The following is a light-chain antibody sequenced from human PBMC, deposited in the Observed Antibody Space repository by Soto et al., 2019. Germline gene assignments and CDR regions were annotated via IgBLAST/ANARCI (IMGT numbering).Light chain of an antibody. CDR3: QKYNRAPVT. J-gene: IGKJ3*01. CDR2: AAS. Sequence: DIQMTQSPSSLSASVGDRVTITCRASQGISNYLAWYQQKPGKVPKLLIYAASTLQSGVPSRFSGRVSGTDFAPTISRPQPEDVAKYDGQKYNRAPVTFGPGTKVDIK. V-gene: IGKV1-27*01. CDR1: QGISNY.